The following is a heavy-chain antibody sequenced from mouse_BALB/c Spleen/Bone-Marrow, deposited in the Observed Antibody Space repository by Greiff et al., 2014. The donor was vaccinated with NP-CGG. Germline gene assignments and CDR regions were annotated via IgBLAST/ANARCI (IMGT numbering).Heavy chain of an antibody. J-gene: IGHJ4*01. CDR1: GYTFTSYW. CDR2: IHSSNGRT. Sequence: VQLQQSGTELVKPGASVKLSCKASGYTFTSYWIHWVKQRPGQGLEWIGEIHSSNGRTNYSEKFKTKATLTVDKSSTTAHMQLRSLTSEDSAVYYCARGTARAMMDYWGQGTSVTVSS. CDR3: ARGTARAMMDY. V-gene: IGHV1S81*02. D-gene: IGHD3-2*01.